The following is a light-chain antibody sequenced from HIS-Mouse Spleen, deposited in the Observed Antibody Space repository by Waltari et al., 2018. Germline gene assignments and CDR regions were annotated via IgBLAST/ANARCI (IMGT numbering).Light chain of an antibody. CDR3: QSADSSGTYSVV. CDR2: KDR. V-gene: IGLV3-25*03. Sequence: SYELTQPPSVSVSPGQTARITCSGDALPKPYAYWYQQKPGQAPVLVIYKDRERPSGIPERFSGSSSGKTVTLTISGVQAEDEADYYCQSADSSGTYSVVFGGGTKLTVL. CDR1: ALPKPY. J-gene: IGLJ2*01.